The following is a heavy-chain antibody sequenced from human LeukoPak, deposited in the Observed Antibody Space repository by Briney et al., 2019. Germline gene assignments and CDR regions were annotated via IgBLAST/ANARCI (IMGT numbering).Heavy chain of an antibody. CDR2: VNHSGST. Sequence: SESLSLTCAVSGASISSGGYSWSWLRQPPGKGMEWIGYVNHSGSTYYNPSLKSRVTISVDRSKNQFSLNLNSVTAADTAVYYCARDGSGRGAGLFDYWGQGTLVTVSS. D-gene: IGHD3-10*01. V-gene: IGHV4-30-2*01. J-gene: IGHJ4*02. CDR3: ARDGSGRGAGLFDY. CDR1: GASISSGGYS.